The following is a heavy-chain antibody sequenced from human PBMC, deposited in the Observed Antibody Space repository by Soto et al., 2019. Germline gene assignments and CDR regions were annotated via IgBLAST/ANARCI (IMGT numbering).Heavy chain of an antibody. J-gene: IGHJ4*02. V-gene: IGHV1-69*06. CDR3: ARGPHIVVVTALDY. CDR1: GGTFSSYA. Sequence: QVQLVQSGAEVKKPGSSVKVSCKASGGTFSSYAISWVRQAPGQGLEWMGGIIPIFGTANYAQKCQGRVTITADKSTSTAYMELRSLRSEDTAVYYCARGPHIVVVTALDYWGQGTLVTVSS. D-gene: IGHD2-21*02. CDR2: IIPIFGTA.